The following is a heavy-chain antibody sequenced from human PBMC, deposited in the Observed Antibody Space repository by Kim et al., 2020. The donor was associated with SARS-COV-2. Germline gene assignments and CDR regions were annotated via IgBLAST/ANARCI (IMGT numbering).Heavy chain of an antibody. V-gene: IGHV3-23*01. Sequence: GGSLRLSCSVSGFNFDSYAMTWVRQAPGKGLEWVSSLSGSGDNTYHADSVRGRFTISRDNSENTLYLQMNSLRVEDTAVYYCAKASLSSMVRGDYFD. CDR2: LSGSGDNT. J-gene: IGHJ4*01. CDR3: AKASLSSMVRGDYFD. CDR1: GFNFDSYA. D-gene: IGHD3-10*01.